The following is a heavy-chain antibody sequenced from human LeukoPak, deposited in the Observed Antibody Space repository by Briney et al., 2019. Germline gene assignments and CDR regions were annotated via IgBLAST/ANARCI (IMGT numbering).Heavy chain of an antibody. V-gene: IGHV1-24*01. Sequence: GASVKVSCKVSGYTLTGLSMHWVRQAPGKGLEWMGGFDPEDGETIYAQKFQGRVTITTDESTSTAYMELSSLRSEDTAVYYCLIPKLTGGWWYFNLWGRGTLVTVSS. CDR3: LIPKLTGGWWYFNL. J-gene: IGHJ2*01. CDR2: FDPEDGET. CDR1: GYTLTGLS. D-gene: IGHD7-27*01.